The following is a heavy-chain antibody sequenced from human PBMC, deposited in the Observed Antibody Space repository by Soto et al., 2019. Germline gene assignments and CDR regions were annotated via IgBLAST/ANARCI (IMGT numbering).Heavy chain of an antibody. Sequence: SVKVSCKASGCTFSSYAISWVRQARGQGLEWMGGIIPIFGTANYAQKFQGRVTITADESTSTAYMELSSLRSEDTAVYYCARASIKGVVRGVNFQYWGQGTLVTVS. V-gene: IGHV1-69*13. CDR3: ARASIKGVVRGVNFQY. CDR2: IIPIFGTA. J-gene: IGHJ4*02. CDR1: GCTFSSYA. D-gene: IGHD3-10*01.